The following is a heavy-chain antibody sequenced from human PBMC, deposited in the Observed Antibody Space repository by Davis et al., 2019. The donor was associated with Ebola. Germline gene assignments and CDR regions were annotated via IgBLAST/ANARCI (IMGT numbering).Heavy chain of an antibody. J-gene: IGHJ4*02. D-gene: IGHD6-13*01. Sequence: ASVKVSCKASGYTFTSYGISWVRQAPGQGLEWMGWISAYNGNTNYAQKLQGRVTMTTDTSTSTAYMELRSLRSDDTAVYYCAGNKRGWGSSWYYFDYWGQGTLVTVSS. V-gene: IGHV1-18*01. CDR3: AGNKRGWGSSWYYFDY. CDR2: ISAYNGNT. CDR1: GYTFTSYG.